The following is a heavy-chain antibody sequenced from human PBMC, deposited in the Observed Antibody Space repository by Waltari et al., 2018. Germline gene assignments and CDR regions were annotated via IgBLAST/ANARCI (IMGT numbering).Heavy chain of an antibody. CDR1: GFTFSSYS. CDR2: ISSSSSYI. CDR3: ARDLVSSSWYEDY. J-gene: IGHJ4*02. V-gene: IGHV3-21*01. D-gene: IGHD6-13*01. Sequence: EVQLVESGGGLVKPGGSLRLSCAASGFTFSSYSMNWVRQAPGKGLEWVSSISSSSSYIDHADSVKCRFTISRDNAKNSLYLQMNSLRAEDTAVYYCARDLVSSSWYEDYWGQGTLVTVSS.